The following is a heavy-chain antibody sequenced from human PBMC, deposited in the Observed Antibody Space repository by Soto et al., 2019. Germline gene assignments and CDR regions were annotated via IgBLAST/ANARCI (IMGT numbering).Heavy chain of an antibody. CDR2: INHSGST. CDR1: GGSISSSSYY. D-gene: IGHD3-22*01. CDR3: AKEKYYYDSSGYKDY. V-gene: IGHV4-39*07. J-gene: IGHJ4*02. Sequence: TSETLSLTCTVSGGSISSSSYYWGWIRQPPGKGLEWIAEINHSGSTNYNPSLKSRVTISVDTSKNQFSLRLNSVTAADTAVYFCAKEKYYYDSSGYKDYWGQGTLVTVSS.